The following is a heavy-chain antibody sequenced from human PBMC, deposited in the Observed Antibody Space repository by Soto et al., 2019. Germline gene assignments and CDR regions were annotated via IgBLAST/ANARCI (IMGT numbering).Heavy chain of an antibody. CDR2: IYYSGSP. CDR1: GGSITTYY. CDR3: ARDVSPTY. Sequence: SETLSLTCTVSGGSITTYYWTWIRQPPGKGLEWIGHIYYSGSPNYNPSLKSRVTISVDTSKSQFSLKLSSVTAADTAVYYCARDVSPTYWGQGMLVTVSS. J-gene: IGHJ4*02. V-gene: IGHV4-59*01.